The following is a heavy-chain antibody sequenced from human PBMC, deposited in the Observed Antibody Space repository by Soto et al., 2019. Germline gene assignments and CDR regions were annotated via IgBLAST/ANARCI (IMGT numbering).Heavy chain of an antibody. CDR2: ISYDGSNK. Sequence: GGSLRLSCAASGFTFSSYGMHWVRQAPGKGLEWVAVISYDGSNKYYADSVKGRFTISRDNSKNTLYLQMNSLRAEDTAVYYFAKDARGYSSGWYPYYFDYWGQGTLVTVSS. D-gene: IGHD6-19*01. V-gene: IGHV3-30*18. CDR3: AKDARGYSSGWYPYYFDY. CDR1: GFTFSSYG. J-gene: IGHJ4*02.